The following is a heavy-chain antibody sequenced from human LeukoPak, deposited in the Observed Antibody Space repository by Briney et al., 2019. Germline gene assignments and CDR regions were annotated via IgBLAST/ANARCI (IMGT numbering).Heavy chain of an antibody. CDR3: ARERRGEKLVLELDP. Sequence: SETLSLTRTVSGGSISSYYWSWIRLPPGKGLEWIGYIYYSGSTNYNPSLKSRVTISVDTSKNQFSLKLSSVTAADTAVYYCARERRGEKLVLELDPWGQGTLVTVSS. J-gene: IGHJ5*02. D-gene: IGHD6-6*01. V-gene: IGHV4-59*01. CDR1: GGSISSYY. CDR2: IYYSGST.